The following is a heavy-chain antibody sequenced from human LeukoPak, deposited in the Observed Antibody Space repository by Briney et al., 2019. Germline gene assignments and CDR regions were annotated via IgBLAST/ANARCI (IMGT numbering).Heavy chain of an antibody. D-gene: IGHD2-2*01. CDR3: ARGEQSPLGYCSSTSCGTFDY. Sequence: GASVKVSCKASGYTFTGYYMHWVRQAPGQGLEWMGWINPNSGGTNYAQKFQGRVTMTRDTSISTAYMELSRLRSDDTAVYYCARGEQSPLGYCSSTSCGTFDYWGQGTLVTVSS. CDR2: INPNSGGT. CDR1: GYTFTGYY. V-gene: IGHV1-2*02. J-gene: IGHJ4*02.